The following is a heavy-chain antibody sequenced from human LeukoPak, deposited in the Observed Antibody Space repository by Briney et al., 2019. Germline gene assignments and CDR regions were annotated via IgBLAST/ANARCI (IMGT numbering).Heavy chain of an antibody. D-gene: IGHD2-8*02. Sequence: SETLSLTCTVTSASISGTHYFWGWIRQSPGKGLEWIGSIYNSGTTYYNPSLKSRVTISVDTSKNQFSLKLTSVTAADTAVYYCARHRVGHCTSVTCPTFEYWGQGTLVTVSS. J-gene: IGHJ4*02. V-gene: IGHV4-39*01. CDR2: IYNSGTT. CDR1: SASISGTHYF. CDR3: ARHRVGHCTSVTCPTFEY.